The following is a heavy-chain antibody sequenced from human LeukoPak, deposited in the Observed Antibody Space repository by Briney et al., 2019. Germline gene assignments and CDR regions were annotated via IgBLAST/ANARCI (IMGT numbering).Heavy chain of an antibody. V-gene: IGHV3-74*01. CDR3: ARDKIARAYYMDV. D-gene: IGHD6-13*01. CDR1: GFTFSNYW. Sequence: TGGSLRLSCAASGFTFSNYWMHWVRQAPGKGLVWVSRINSDGINTSYADSVKGRFTISRDNAKNTLNLQMNSLRAGDTALYYCARDKIARAYYMDVWGKGTTVTVSS. CDR2: INSDGINT. J-gene: IGHJ6*03.